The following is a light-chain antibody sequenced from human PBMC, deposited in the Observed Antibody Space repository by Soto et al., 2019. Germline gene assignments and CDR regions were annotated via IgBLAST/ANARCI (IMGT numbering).Light chain of an antibody. CDR2: EDN. Sequence: LTQPASVSGSPGQSITISCTGTSSDVGGYNYVQWYQQRPGSAPTTVIYEDNQRPSGVPDRFSGSIDSSSNSASLTISGLKTEDEADYYCQSYDSSKGVFGGGTKLTVL. CDR3: QSYDSSKGV. J-gene: IGLJ2*01. CDR1: SDVGGYNY. V-gene: IGLV6-57*02.